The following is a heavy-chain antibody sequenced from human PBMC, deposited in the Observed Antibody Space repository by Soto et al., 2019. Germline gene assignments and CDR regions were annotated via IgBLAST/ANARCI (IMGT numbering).Heavy chain of an antibody. CDR2: ISSNGGST. V-gene: IGHV3-64D*08. Sequence: PGGSLRLSCSASGFTFSSYAMHWVRQAPGKGLEYVSAISSNGGSTYYADSVKGRFTISRDNSKNTLYLQMSSLRAEDTAVYHCVKGYDSSVYILGVDAFDIPAQRTMVTGSS. D-gene: IGHD3-22*01. CDR3: VKGYDSSVYILGVDAFDI. CDR1: GFTFSSYA. J-gene: IGHJ3*02.